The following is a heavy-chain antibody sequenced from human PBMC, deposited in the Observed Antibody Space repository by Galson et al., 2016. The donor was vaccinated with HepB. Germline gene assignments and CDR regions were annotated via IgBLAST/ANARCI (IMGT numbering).Heavy chain of an antibody. V-gene: IGHV3-15*01. Sequence: SLRLSCAASGFIFSNAWMNWVRQIPGKGLEWVGHIKNKADGGTTDYAAPVKARFTISRDDSRNTVYLQMSRLKSDDTAIYYCTTQFGEGVYDWGQGTLVTVSS. CDR2: IKNKADGGTT. J-gene: IGHJ4*02. D-gene: IGHD3-10*01. CDR1: GFIFSNAW. CDR3: TTQFGEGVYD.